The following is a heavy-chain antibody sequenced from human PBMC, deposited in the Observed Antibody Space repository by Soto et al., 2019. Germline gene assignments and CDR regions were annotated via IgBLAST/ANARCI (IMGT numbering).Heavy chain of an antibody. J-gene: IGHJ6*02. CDR3: ARQGFGQLHGLVDV. V-gene: IGHV4-59*08. D-gene: IGHD3-10*01. Sequence: SETLSLTCSVSGGSITSHYCSWFRQPPGKGLERIGYIHHSGSTSYNPSLKSRVTMSVDTSKNQFSLKVNSVTAADTALYYCARQGFGQLHGLVDVWGPGTAVT. CDR2: IHHSGST. CDR1: GGSITSHY.